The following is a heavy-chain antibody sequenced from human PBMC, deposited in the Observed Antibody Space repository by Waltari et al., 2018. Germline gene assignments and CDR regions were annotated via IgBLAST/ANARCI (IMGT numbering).Heavy chain of an antibody. D-gene: IGHD2-2*01. CDR3: ARDVTSHAGFDP. V-gene: IGHV3-53*01. J-gene: IGHJ5*02. CDR2: SYSGGST. Sequence: EAQLVESGGGLIQPGGSLRLSCAASGFTVSSNYMSWVRQAPGKGLEWVSVSYSGGSTYYADSVKGRFTISRDNSKNTLYLQMNSLRAEDTAVYYCARDVTSHAGFDPWGQGTLVTVSS. CDR1: GFTVSSNY.